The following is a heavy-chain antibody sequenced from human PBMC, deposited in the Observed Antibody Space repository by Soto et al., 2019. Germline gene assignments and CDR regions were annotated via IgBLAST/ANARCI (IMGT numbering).Heavy chain of an antibody. CDR1: GFTFSSYG. D-gene: IGHD1-1*01. CDR2: IWYDGSNK. Sequence: GGSLRLSCAASGFTFSSYGMHWVRQAPGKGLEWVAVIWYDGSNKYYADSVKGRFTISRDNSKNTLYLQMNSLRAEDTAVYYCARDRGTTSWYYYYGMDVWGQGTTVTVS. CDR3: ARDRGTTSWYYYYGMDV. J-gene: IGHJ6*02. V-gene: IGHV3-33*01.